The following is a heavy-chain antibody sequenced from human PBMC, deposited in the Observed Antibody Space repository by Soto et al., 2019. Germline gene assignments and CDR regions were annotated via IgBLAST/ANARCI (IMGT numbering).Heavy chain of an antibody. Sequence: ASVKVSCKASGYTFTSYDINWVRQATGQGLEGMGWMNPNSGNTGYAQKFQGRVTMTRNTSISTAYMELSSLRSEDTAVYYCARPRVLGGSYYGAFDIWGQGTMVTVSS. CDR3: ARPRVLGGSYYGAFDI. V-gene: IGHV1-8*01. CDR1: GYTFTSYD. J-gene: IGHJ3*02. D-gene: IGHD1-26*01. CDR2: MNPNSGNT.